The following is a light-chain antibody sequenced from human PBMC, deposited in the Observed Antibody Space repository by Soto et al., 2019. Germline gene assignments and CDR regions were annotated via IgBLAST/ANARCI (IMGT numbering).Light chain of an antibody. CDR1: SSDVGGYSY. CDR2: EVS. J-gene: IGLJ2*01. CDR3: SSYTSSSTMV. Sequence: QSVLTQPASVSGSPGQSITISCTGTSSDVGGYSYVSWYQQHPGKAPKLMIYEVSNRPSGVSNRFSGSKSGNTASLTISGLQPEYEAGYYCSSYTSSSTMVFGGGTKLTVL. V-gene: IGLV2-14*01.